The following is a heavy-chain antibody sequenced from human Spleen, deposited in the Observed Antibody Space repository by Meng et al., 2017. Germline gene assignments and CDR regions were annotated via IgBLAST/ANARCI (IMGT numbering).Heavy chain of an antibody. CDR2: FYHNEST. D-gene: IGHD3-22*01. J-gene: IGHJ4*02. CDR1: GYSITGSYN. Sequence: SETLSLTCAVSGYSITGSYNWGWIRQPPGKGLEWIGSFYHNESTYSNPSLKSRVTISADTSKNQFSLKLTSVTAADTAVYYCARDRGFYDRSGFWVVFDYWGQGALVTVSS. CDR3: ARDRGFYDRSGFWVVFDY. V-gene: IGHV4-38-2*02.